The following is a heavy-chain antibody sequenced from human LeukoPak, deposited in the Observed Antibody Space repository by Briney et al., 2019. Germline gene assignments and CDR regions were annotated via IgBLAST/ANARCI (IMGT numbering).Heavy chain of an antibody. V-gene: IGHV3-11*03. J-gene: IGHJ3*02. D-gene: IGHD1-1*01. Sequence: PGGSLRLSCAASGFTFSDYYMSWIRQAPGKGLEWVSYISSSSSYTNYADSVKGRFTISRGNAKNSLYLQMNSLRAEDTAVYYCARTGGNEAFDIWGQGTMVTVSS. CDR3: ARTGGNEAFDI. CDR1: GFTFSDYY. CDR2: ISSSSSYT.